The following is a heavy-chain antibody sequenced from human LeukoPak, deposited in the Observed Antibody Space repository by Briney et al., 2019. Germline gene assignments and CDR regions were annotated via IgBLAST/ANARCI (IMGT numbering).Heavy chain of an antibody. CDR1: GFTFSNAW. CDR2: IKSKTDGGTT. CDR3: AKVVVPNPFDY. D-gene: IGHD3-22*01. J-gene: IGHJ4*02. Sequence: GGSLRLSCAASGFTFSNAWMSWVRQAPGKGLEWVGRIKSKTDGGTTDYAAPVKGRFTISRDDSKNTLYLQMNSLRAEDTAVYYCAKVVVPNPFDYWGQGTLVTVSS. V-gene: IGHV3-15*01.